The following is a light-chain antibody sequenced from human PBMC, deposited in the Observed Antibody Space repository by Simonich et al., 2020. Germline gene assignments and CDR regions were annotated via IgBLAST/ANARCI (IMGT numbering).Light chain of an antibody. Sequence: NFMLTQPHSVSESPGKMVTISCTRSSGSIASNYVQWYQQRPGSAPTTVIYEDNQRPSGVPDRFSGSIDSSSNSASLTISGLKTEDEADYYCQSYDSSGWVFGGGTKLTVL. J-gene: IGLJ3*02. V-gene: IGLV6-57*03. CDR3: QSYDSSGWV. CDR2: EDN. CDR1: SGSIASNY.